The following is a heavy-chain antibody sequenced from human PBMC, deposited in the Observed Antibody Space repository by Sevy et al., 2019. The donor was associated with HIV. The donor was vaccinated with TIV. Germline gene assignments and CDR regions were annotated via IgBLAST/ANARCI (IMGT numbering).Heavy chain of an antibody. CDR3: AERTNDVFYYGMDV. CDR2: TYYRSKWYN. CDR1: GDSVSSIRTS. J-gene: IGHJ6*02. Sequence: SQTLSLTCAISGDSVSSIRTSWNWIRQSPSRGLEWLGRTYYRSKWYNDYATSVKSRITINADTSKNQFSLQLNSVTPEDTAVYYCAERTNDVFYYGMDVWGQGTTVTVSS. V-gene: IGHV6-1*01.